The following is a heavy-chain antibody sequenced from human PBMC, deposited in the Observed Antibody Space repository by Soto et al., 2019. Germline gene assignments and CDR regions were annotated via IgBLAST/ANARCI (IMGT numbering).Heavy chain of an antibody. J-gene: IGHJ5*02. CDR1: GFTFMDSW. V-gene: IGHV3-7*01. D-gene: IGHD4-4*01. Sequence: EVQLVESGGGLVQLGGSLKLSCTASGFTFMDSWLTWVRQAQGKGLEWVARIKPDESEKKYADSVKGRFSISRDNAKNSMYLQMDSLRGEDTAVYYCVRGGSNYASWGQGTLVTVSS. CDR3: VRGGSNYAS. CDR2: IKPDESEK.